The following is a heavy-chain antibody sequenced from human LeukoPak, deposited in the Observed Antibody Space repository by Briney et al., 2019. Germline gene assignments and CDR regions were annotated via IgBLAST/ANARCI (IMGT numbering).Heavy chain of an antibody. CDR3: AKGRYYYDSSDAFDI. V-gene: IGHV3-23*01. CDR1: GFTFTSYA. Sequence: GGSLRLSCAASGFTFTSYAMSWVRQAPGKGLEWVSAISGSGGSTYYADSVKGRFTISRDNSKNTLFLQMNSLRAEDTAVYYCAKGRYYYDSSDAFDIWGQGTMVTVSS. D-gene: IGHD3-22*01. CDR2: ISGSGGST. J-gene: IGHJ3*02.